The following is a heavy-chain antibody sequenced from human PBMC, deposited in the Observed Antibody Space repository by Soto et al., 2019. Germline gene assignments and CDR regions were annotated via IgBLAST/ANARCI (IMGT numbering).Heavy chain of an antibody. D-gene: IGHD6-19*01. CDR1: GFTFSSYS. CDR3: ARDTGGAAYSSGWYGY. J-gene: IGHJ4*02. Sequence: GGSLRLSCAASGFTFSSYSMNWVRQAPGKGLEWVSYISSSSSTIYYADSVKGRFTISRDNAKNSLYLQMNSLRAEDTAVYYCARDTGGAAYSSGWYGYWGQGTLVTVPQ. V-gene: IGHV3-48*01. CDR2: ISSSSSTI.